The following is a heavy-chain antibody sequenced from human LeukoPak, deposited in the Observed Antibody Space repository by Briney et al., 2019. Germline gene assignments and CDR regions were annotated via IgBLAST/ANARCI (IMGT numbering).Heavy chain of an antibody. J-gene: IGHJ4*02. CDR3: ARFSPKYSGTSGDY. D-gene: IGHD1-26*01. V-gene: IGHV4-38-2*02. CDR1: GSSIRTYTH. Sequence: MPSETLSLTCTVSGSSIRTYTHWGWIRQPPGKGLEWIGSIHHTGKTYYNPSLESRVTISVDTSKNQFSLKLSSVTAADTAVYYCARFSPKYSGTSGDYWGQGTLVTVSS. CDR2: IHHTGKT.